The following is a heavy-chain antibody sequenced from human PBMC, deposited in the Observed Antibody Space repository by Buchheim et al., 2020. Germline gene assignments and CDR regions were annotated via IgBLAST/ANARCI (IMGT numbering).Heavy chain of an antibody. CDR1: GFPLTNYY. Sequence: QGQLVQSGAEMKMPGASVIVSCRASGFPLTNYYIHWVRQAPGQGLEWVGRINPSGGDTIYAKRFQGRVTMTRDTSTSTVDMELRSLRSDDSAVYFCAREGNDFWSGYAVFYGMDVWGQGTT. CDR2: INPSGGDT. CDR3: AREGNDFWSGYAVFYGMDV. V-gene: IGHV1-46*01. D-gene: IGHD3-3*01. J-gene: IGHJ6*02.